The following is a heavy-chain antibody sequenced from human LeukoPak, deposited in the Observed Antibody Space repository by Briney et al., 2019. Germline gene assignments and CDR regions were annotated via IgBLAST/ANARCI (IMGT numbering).Heavy chain of an antibody. D-gene: IGHD6-13*01. J-gene: IGHJ4*02. Sequence: GGSLRLSCAASGFTFSSYAMSWVRQAPGKGLEWVSAISGSGGSTYYADSVTGRFTISRDNSKNTLYLQMNSLRAEDTAVYYCAKVGLSYSSSWYYFDYWGQGTLVTVSP. V-gene: IGHV3-23*01. CDR2: ISGSGGST. CDR3: AKVGLSYSSSWYYFDY. CDR1: GFTFSSYA.